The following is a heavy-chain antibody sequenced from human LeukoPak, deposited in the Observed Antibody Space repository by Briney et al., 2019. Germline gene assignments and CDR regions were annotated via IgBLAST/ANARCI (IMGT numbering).Heavy chain of an antibody. Sequence: PGGSLRLSCAASGFTFSSYGMHWVRQAPGKGLEWVAVISYDGSNKYYADSVKGRFTISRDNSKNTLYLQMNSLRAEDTAVYYCARVSGYSVDYWGQGTLVTVSS. V-gene: IGHV3-30*03. CDR2: ISYDGSNK. CDR1: GFTFSSYG. J-gene: IGHJ4*02. CDR3: ARVSGYSVDY. D-gene: IGHD5/OR15-5a*01.